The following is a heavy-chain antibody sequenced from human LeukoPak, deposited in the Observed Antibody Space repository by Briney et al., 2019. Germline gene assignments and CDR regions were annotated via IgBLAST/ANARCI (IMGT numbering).Heavy chain of an antibody. V-gene: IGHV1-69*13. D-gene: IGHD2-2*01. J-gene: IGHJ6*03. Sequence: SVKVSCKASGGTFSSYAISWVRQAPGQGLEWMGGIIPIFGTANYAQKFQGRVTITADESTSTAYMELSSLGSEDTAVYYCARYCSSTSCYPLGVGYYYYYMDVWGKGTTVTDSS. CDR2: IIPIFGTA. CDR1: GGTFSSYA. CDR3: ARYCSSTSCYPLGVGYYYYYMDV.